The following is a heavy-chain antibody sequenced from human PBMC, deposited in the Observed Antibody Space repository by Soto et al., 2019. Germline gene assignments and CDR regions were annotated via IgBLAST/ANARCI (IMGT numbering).Heavy chain of an antibody. CDR2: ISWNSNII. Sequence: EVQLVESGGGLVQPGRSLRLSCAASGFTFDDYAMHWVRRVPGKGLGWGSSISWNSNIIGYADSVKGRFTISRDNAKNSLYLQTNSLRPEDTALYYSAKGGPDGFCSGGRCYFDYWGQGTLVTVSS. CDR1: GFTFDDYA. J-gene: IGHJ4*02. D-gene: IGHD2-15*01. CDR3: AKGGPDGFCSGGRCYFDY. V-gene: IGHV3-9*01.